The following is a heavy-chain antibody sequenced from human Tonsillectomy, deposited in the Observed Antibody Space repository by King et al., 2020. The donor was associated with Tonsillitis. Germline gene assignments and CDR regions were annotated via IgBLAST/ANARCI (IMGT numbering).Heavy chain of an antibody. CDR1: GFTFSSYG. CDR3: AGEMVRGVMGYYFDY. V-gene: IGHV3-33*05. CDR2: ISYDGSNK. D-gene: IGHD3-10*01. J-gene: IGHJ4*02. Sequence: VQLVESGGGVVQPGRSLRLSCAASGFTFSSYGMHWVRQAPGKGLEWVAVISYDGSNKYYADSVKGRFTISRDNSKNTLYLQMNSLRAEDTAVYYCAGEMVRGVMGYYFDYWGQGTLVTVSS.